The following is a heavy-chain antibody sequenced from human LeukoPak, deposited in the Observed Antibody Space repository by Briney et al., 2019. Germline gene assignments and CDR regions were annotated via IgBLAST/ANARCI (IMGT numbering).Heavy chain of an antibody. D-gene: IGHD3-22*01. CDR2: IRYDGSNK. V-gene: IGHV3-30*02. Sequence: PGGSLRLSCAASGFTFSSYGMHWVRQAPGKGLEWVAFIRYDGSNKYYADSVKGRFTISRDNSKNTLYLQMNSLRAEDTAVYYCAKDRYYDSSGYYENYFDYRGQGTLVTVSS. J-gene: IGHJ4*02. CDR3: AKDRYYDSSGYYENYFDY. CDR1: GFTFSSYG.